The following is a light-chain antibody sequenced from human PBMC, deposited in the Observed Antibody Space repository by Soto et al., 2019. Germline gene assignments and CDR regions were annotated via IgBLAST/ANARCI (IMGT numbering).Light chain of an antibody. V-gene: IGKV1-5*03. CDR2: KAS. Sequence: DIQMTQSPSTLSASVGDRVTITCRASQSISNWLAWYRQKLGKAPKLLIYKASSLESGVPSRFSGSGSGTEFTLTISSLQPDDFATYYCQQYNGSFGQGTRLEIK. CDR3: QQYNGS. J-gene: IGKJ5*01. CDR1: QSISNW.